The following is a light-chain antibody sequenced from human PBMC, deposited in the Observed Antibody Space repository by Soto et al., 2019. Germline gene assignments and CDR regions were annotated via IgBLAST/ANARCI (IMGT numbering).Light chain of an antibody. Sequence: QSVLTQPPSASGTPGQRVTITCSGSSSNIGSNTVNWYQQLPGTAPKLLIYSNNQRPSGAPDRFSGSKSGTSASLAISGLQSEDEADYYCAAWDYSLNGRVFGGGTK. CDR1: SSNIGSNT. J-gene: IGLJ2*01. CDR2: SNN. V-gene: IGLV1-44*01. CDR3: AAWDYSLNGRV.